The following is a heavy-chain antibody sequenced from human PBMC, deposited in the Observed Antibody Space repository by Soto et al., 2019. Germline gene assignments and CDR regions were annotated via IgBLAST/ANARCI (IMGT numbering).Heavy chain of an antibody. Sequence: ASVKVSCKASGYSFTTYIISWVRQTAGQGLEWMGWIAAYNGNPNYPQNLQGRVTMTIDPSTSTAYMELTSLRSDDTAVYYCARIAAESDFAMDVWGQGTTVTVS. J-gene: IGHJ6*02. CDR2: IAAYNGNP. D-gene: IGHD6-25*01. CDR1: GYSFTTYI. V-gene: IGHV1-18*01. CDR3: ARIAAESDFAMDV.